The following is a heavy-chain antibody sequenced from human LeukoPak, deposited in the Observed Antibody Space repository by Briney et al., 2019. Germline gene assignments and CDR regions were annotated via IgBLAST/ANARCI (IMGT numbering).Heavy chain of an antibody. CDR2: ISAYNGNT. V-gene: IGHV1-18*01. Sequence: ASVKVPCKASGYTFTSYGISWVRQAPGQGLEWMGWISAYNGNTNYAQKLKGRVTMTTDTSTSTAYMELRSPRSDDTAVYYCARGEYTGDWFDPWGQGTLVTVSS. CDR1: GYTFTSYG. D-gene: IGHD6-6*01. J-gene: IGHJ5*02. CDR3: ARGEYTGDWFDP.